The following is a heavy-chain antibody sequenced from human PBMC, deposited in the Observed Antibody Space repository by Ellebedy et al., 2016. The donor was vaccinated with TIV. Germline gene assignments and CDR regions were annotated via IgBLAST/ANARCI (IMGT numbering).Heavy chain of an antibody. CDR1: GYTFTSYA. CDR3: ARDRLYGGPSHDFDY. J-gene: IGHJ4*02. V-gene: IGHV1-3*01. Sequence: ASVKVSXXASGYTFTSYAMHWVRQAPGQRLEWMGWINAGNGNTKYSQKFQGRVTITRDTSASTAYMELSSLRSEDTAVYYCARDRLYGGPSHDFDYWGQGTLVTVSS. CDR2: INAGNGNT. D-gene: IGHD4/OR15-4a*01.